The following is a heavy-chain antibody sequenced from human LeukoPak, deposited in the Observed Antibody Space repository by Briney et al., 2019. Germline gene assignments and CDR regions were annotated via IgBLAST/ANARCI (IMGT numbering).Heavy chain of an antibody. V-gene: IGHV4-39*07. CDR2: IYYSGST. D-gene: IGHD2-2*01. J-gene: IGHJ5*02. CDR1: GGSTSSSSYY. CDR3: ARTHCSSTSCQHHNWFDP. Sequence: SETLSLTCTVSGGSTSSSSYYWGWIRQPPGKGLEWIGSIYYSGSTYYNPSLKSRVTISVDTSKNQFSLKLSSVTAADTAVYYCARTHCSSTSCQHHNWFDPWGQGTLVTVSS.